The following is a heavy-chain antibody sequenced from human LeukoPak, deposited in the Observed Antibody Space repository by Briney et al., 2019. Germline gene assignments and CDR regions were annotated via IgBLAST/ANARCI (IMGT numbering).Heavy chain of an antibody. Sequence: PSETLSLTCTVSGGSISSSSYYWGWIRQPPGKGLEWIGYIYYSGSTNYNPSLKSRVTISVDTSKNQFSLKLSSVTAADTAVYYCARGSAIAVAGTHNWFDPWGQGTLVTVSS. CDR1: GGSISSSSYY. D-gene: IGHD6-19*01. CDR3: ARGSAIAVAGTHNWFDP. V-gene: IGHV4-61*05. CDR2: IYYSGST. J-gene: IGHJ5*02.